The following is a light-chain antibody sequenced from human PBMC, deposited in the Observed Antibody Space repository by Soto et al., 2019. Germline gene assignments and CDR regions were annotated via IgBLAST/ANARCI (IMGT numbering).Light chain of an antibody. CDR1: RSDIGDYNY. Sequence: QSALTQPASVSGSPGQSITISCTGTRSDIGDYNYVSWYQQRPGKAPKLTIYDVSNRPSGVSDRFSGSLSGNTASLTISGLQPEDEADYYCSSYTGGSTVILGGGTKVTVL. CDR3: SSYTGGSTVI. J-gene: IGLJ2*01. CDR2: DVS. V-gene: IGLV2-14*01.